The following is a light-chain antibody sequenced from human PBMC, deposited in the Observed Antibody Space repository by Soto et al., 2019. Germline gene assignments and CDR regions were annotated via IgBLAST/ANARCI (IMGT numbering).Light chain of an antibody. Sequence: EIVLTQSPATLSLSPGETATLSCRASQTVSSYLAWFQQKPGQPPRLLIYDASIKAPGIPARFSGSGSGTDFTLTISRLEPEDSAVYDCHHRSNWPKTFGQGTKVEIK. CDR2: DAS. V-gene: IGKV3-11*01. CDR3: HHRSNWPKT. CDR1: QTVSSY. J-gene: IGKJ1*01.